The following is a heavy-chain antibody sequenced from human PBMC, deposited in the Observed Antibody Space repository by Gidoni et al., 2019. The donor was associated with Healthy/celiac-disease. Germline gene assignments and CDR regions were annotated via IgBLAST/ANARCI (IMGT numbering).Heavy chain of an antibody. Sequence: EVQLVASGGGLVQPGGSLRLSCAASGFHFSSYEMNWVRQAPGKGLEWVSYISSSGSTIYYADSVKGRFTISRDNAKNSLYLQMNSLRAEDTAVYYCASAGESGSYYSFDYWGQGTLVTVSS. J-gene: IGHJ4*02. CDR3: ASAGESGSYYSFDY. D-gene: IGHD3-10*01. CDR1: GFHFSSYE. V-gene: IGHV3-48*03. CDR2: ISSSGSTI.